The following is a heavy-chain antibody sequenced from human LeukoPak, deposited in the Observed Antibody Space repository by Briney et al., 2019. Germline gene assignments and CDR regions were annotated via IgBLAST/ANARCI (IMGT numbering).Heavy chain of an antibody. Sequence: PGGSLRLSCAAFGFTFSSYAMHWVRQAPGKGLEWVAVISYDGSNKYYADSVKGRFTISRDNSKNTLYLQMNSLRAEDTAVYYCARDPYSYGYVDYWGQGTLVTVSS. D-gene: IGHD5-18*01. V-gene: IGHV3-30*04. CDR1: GFTFSSYA. CDR3: ARDPYSYGYVDY. J-gene: IGHJ4*02. CDR2: ISYDGSNK.